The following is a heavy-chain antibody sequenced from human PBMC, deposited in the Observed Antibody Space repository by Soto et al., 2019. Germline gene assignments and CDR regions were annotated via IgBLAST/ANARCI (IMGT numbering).Heavy chain of an antibody. D-gene: IGHD3-16*01. CDR1: GGSIISYY. V-gene: IGHV4-59*08. CDR2: IYDSGST. Sequence: SETLSLTCTVSGGSIISYYWIWVRQPPGKGLEWIGYIYDSGSTNYNPSLKSRVTISVDTSKNQFSLKLSSVTAADTAVYYCARQVMTTRGDFDYWGQGTLVTVSS. CDR3: ARQVMTTRGDFDY. J-gene: IGHJ4*02.